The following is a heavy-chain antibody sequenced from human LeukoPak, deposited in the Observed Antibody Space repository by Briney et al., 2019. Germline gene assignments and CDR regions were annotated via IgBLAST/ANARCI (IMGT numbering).Heavy chain of an antibody. J-gene: IGHJ4*02. Sequence: SETLSLTCAVCGGSFSGYYWSWIRQPPGKGLEWIGEINHSGSTNYNPSLKSRVTISVDTSKNQFSLKLSSVTAADTAVYYCLNWNGGYWGQGTLVTVSS. CDR1: GGSFSGYY. D-gene: IGHD1-20*01. CDR2: INHSGST. CDR3: LNWNGGY. V-gene: IGHV4-34*01.